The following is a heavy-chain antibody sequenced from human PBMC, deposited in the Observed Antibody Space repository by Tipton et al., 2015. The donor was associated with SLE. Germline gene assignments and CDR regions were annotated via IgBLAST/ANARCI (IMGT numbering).Heavy chain of an antibody. D-gene: IGHD3-22*01. Sequence: TLSLTCIVSGGSVSSSSYYWGWIRQPPGKGLEWLGSLYYSGSPFYSPSLKSRVTISMDTSKNHFSLKLTSVTAVDTAVYYCARTHYYDHTGYSLLDYWGQGTLVTVSS. CDR3: ARTHYYDHTGYSLLDY. J-gene: IGHJ4*02. CDR1: GGSVSSSSYY. V-gene: IGHV4-39*07. CDR2: LYYSGSP.